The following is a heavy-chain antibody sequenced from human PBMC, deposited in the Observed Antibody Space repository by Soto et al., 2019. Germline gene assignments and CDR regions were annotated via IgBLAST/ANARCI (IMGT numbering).Heavy chain of an antibody. V-gene: IGHV1-18*01. J-gene: IGHJ6*03. D-gene: IGHD6-6*01. CDR1: GYTFTSYA. Sequence: GASVKVSCKASGYTFTSYAISWVRQAPGQGLGWMGWISAYNGHTNYAQKLQGRVTMTTDTSTSTAYMELRSLRSDDTAVYYCARAGAYSSSAPWYYYYMDVWGKGTTVTVSS. CDR2: ISAYNGHT. CDR3: ARAGAYSSSAPWYYYYMDV.